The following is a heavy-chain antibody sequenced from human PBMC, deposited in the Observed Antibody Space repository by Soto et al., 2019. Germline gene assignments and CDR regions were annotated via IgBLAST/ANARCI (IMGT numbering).Heavy chain of an antibody. Sequence: EVQMLESGGGLVQPGGSLRLSCAASGFTLSSYALSWVRQAPGKGLEWVSGISGSGDFTFDADSVRGRFTISRDNSMNALYLQMNSLRVEDTAVYYCAIGPTIFGVGVDAFDILGQGTMATVSS. V-gene: IGHV3-23*01. CDR1: GFTLSSYA. CDR2: ISGSGDFT. J-gene: IGHJ3*02. D-gene: IGHD3-3*01. CDR3: AIGPTIFGVGVDAFDI.